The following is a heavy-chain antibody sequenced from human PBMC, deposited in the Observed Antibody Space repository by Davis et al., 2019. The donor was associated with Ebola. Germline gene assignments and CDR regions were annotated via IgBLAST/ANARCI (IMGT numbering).Heavy chain of an antibody. CDR3: ARDARPLTLSYYYYMDV. J-gene: IGHJ6*03. V-gene: IGHV4-39*07. CDR1: GGSISSSSYY. D-gene: IGHD2-21*02. CDR2: IYYSGTT. Sequence: SETLSLTCTVSGGSISSSSYYWGWIRQPPGKGLEWIGSIYYSGTTYYNPSLKSRVTISGDTSKNQFSLKLSSVTAADTAVYYCARDARPLTLSYYYYMDVWGKGTTVTVSS.